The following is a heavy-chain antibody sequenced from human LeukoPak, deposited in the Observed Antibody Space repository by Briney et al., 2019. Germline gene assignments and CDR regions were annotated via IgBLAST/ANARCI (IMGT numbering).Heavy chain of an antibody. CDR2: VYYRGSA. V-gene: IGHV4-39*07. CDR1: GGSISSSSYF. J-gene: IGHJ4*02. CDR3: ARELMDCSGGTCYSSFFDY. Sequence: SETLSLTCTVSGGSISSSSYFWGWIRQPPGKGLEWIGSVYYRGSAYYNPSLKSRVTISVDTSKNQFSLKLSSVTAADTAVYYCARELMDCSGGTCYSSFFDYWGQGTLVTVSS. D-gene: IGHD2-15*01.